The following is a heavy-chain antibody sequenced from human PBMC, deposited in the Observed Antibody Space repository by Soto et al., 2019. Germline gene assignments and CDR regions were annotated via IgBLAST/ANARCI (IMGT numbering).Heavy chain of an antibody. CDR3: AKEFFRGRSWNYLDY. D-gene: IGHD6-13*01. Sequence: GGSLRLSCAASGFTFSSYGMHWVRQAPGKGLEWVAVISYDGSNKYYADSVKGRFTISRDNSKNTLYLQMNSLRAEDTAVYYCAKEFFRGRSWNYLDYRGQGTLVTVSS. V-gene: IGHV3-30*18. CDR2: ISYDGSNK. CDR1: GFTFSSYG. J-gene: IGHJ4*02.